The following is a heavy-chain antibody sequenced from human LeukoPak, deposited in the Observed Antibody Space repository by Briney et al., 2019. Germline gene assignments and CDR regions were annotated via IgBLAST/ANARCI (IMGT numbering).Heavy chain of an antibody. V-gene: IGHV1-69*04. J-gene: IGHJ3*02. Sequence: ASVKVSCKASGGTFSSYAISWVRQAPGQGLEWMGRIIPILGIANYAQKFQGRVTMTEDTSTDTAYMELSSLRSEDTAVYYCATELLGNLAFDIWGQGTMVTVSS. D-gene: IGHD7-27*01. CDR2: IIPILGIA. CDR1: GGTFSSYA. CDR3: ATELLGNLAFDI.